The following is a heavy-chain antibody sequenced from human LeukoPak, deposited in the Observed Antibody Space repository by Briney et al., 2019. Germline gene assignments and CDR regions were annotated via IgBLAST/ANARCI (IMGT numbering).Heavy chain of an antibody. CDR3: ARKVKVGGWYFDY. J-gene: IGHJ4*02. Sequence: GGSLRLSCAASGFTFSSYSMNWVRQAPGKGLEWVSSISSSSSYIYYADSVKGRFTISRDNAKNSLYLQMNNLRAEDTAVYYCARKVKVGGWYFDYWGQGTLVTVSS. D-gene: IGHD1-26*01. CDR2: ISSSSSYI. V-gene: IGHV3-21*01. CDR1: GFTFSSYS.